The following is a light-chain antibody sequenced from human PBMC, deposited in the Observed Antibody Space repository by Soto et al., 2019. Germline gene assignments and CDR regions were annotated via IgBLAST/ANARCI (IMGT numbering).Light chain of an antibody. J-gene: IGLJ3*02. CDR3: SSYTSSTTLV. V-gene: IGLV2-14*01. Sequence: QSALTQPASVSGSPGQSITISCTGTSSDVGGYKYVSWYQLHPGKAPKLIIYEVSNRPSGVSNRFSGSKSGNTASLTISGLQAEDEADYYCSSYTSSTTLVFGGGTKLTVL. CDR1: SSDVGGYKY. CDR2: EVS.